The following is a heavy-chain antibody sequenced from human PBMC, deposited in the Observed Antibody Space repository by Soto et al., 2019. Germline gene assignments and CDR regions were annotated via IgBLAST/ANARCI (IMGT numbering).Heavy chain of an antibody. D-gene: IGHD2-21*01. J-gene: IGHJ6*03. CDR1: GGSLSAYF. CDR3: ARGGISHWAYFYYMDV. Sequence: KTSETLSLTYVVSGGSLSAYFWSWIRQPPGMALEWIGEINHLGSINYNPSLKSRVTMSVDTSKNQFSLTLNSVTAADTATYYCARGGISHWAYFYYMDVWDRGTTVTVSS. V-gene: IGHV4-34*01. CDR2: INHLGSI.